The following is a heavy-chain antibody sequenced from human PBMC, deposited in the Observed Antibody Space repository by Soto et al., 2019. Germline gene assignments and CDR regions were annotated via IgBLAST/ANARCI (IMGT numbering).Heavy chain of an antibody. J-gene: IGHJ3*02. Sequence: GGSLRLSCAASGFTFSSYWMSWVRQAPGKGLEWVANIKQDGSEKYYVDSVKGRFTISRDNAKNSLYLQMNSLRAEDTAVYYCAGTDIYCSGGSCHRGMDAFDIWGQGTMVTVSS. CDR3: AGTDIYCSGGSCHRGMDAFDI. D-gene: IGHD2-15*01. V-gene: IGHV3-7*01. CDR1: GFTFSSYW. CDR2: IKQDGSEK.